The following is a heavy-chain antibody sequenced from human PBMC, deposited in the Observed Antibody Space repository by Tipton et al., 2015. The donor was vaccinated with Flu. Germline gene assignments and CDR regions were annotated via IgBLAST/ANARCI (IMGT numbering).Heavy chain of an antibody. V-gene: IGHV4-39*01. Sequence: TLSLTCTVSSGSIRSTNYFCAWIRQPPGKRLELIGSIYPSGTTYYNPSLKSRVVISVDTSKNRFSLRLSSVTAADTAVYYCARLSYYDVDLKNFYFEDWGQGTLVTVSS. CDR1: SGSIRSTNYF. J-gene: IGHJ4*02. CDR2: IYPSGTT. D-gene: IGHD3-10*02. CDR3: ARLSYYDVDLKNFYFED.